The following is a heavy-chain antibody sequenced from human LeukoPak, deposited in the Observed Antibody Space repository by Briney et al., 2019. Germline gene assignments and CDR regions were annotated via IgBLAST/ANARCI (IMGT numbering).Heavy chain of an antibody. D-gene: IGHD3-3*01. CDR1: GFTFSSYS. Sequence: PGGSLRLSCAASGFTFSSYSMNWAHQAPGKGLEWVSSISSSSSYIYYADSVRGRFTISRDNAKNSLYLQMNSLRAEDTAVYYCARDMNDFWSGYQNAFDIWGQGTMVTVSS. V-gene: IGHV3-21*01. CDR3: ARDMNDFWSGYQNAFDI. CDR2: ISSSSSYI. J-gene: IGHJ3*02.